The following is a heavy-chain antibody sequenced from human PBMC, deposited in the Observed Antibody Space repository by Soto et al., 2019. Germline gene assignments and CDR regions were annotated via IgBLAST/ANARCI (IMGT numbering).Heavy chain of an antibody. D-gene: IGHD3-10*01. V-gene: IGHV2-5*02. Sequence: QITLKESGPTLVKPTQTLTLTCTFSGFSLATTGVGVAWIRQPPGKALEWLGVIYWDDDKRYSPFLKTRLTIMKDTSKNHVVLTMTNMDPVDTATYYCAHRRGLSWFDPWGQGTLVIVSS. J-gene: IGHJ5*02. CDR3: AHRRGLSWFDP. CDR2: IYWDDDK. CDR1: GFSLATTGVG.